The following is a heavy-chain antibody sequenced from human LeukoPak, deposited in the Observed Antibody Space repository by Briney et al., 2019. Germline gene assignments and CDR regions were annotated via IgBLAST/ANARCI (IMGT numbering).Heavy chain of an antibody. D-gene: IGHD2-15*01. CDR2: IYYSGST. J-gene: IGHJ6*02. Sequence: SETLSLTCTVSGGSISSGGYYWSWVRQHPGKGLEWIGYIYYSGSTYYNPSLKSRVTISVDTSKNHFSLTLTSVTAADTAVFYCARVDIRSGGNYGMDVWGQGTTVTVSS. V-gene: IGHV4-31*03. CDR3: ARVDIRSGGNYGMDV. CDR1: GGSISSGGYY.